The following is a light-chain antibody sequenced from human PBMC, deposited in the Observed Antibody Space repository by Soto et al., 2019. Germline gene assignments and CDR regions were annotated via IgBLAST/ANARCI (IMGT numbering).Light chain of an antibody. V-gene: IGKV1-33*01. Sequence: DIQMTKSPSSLSASVGDRVTITCQASQDISNYLNWYQQKPGKAPKLLIYDASNLEPGVPSRFSGSGSGTDFTFTISSLQSEDIATYYCQQHDNLFGGGNKVEIK. J-gene: IGKJ4*01. CDR1: QDISNY. CDR2: DAS. CDR3: QQHDNL.